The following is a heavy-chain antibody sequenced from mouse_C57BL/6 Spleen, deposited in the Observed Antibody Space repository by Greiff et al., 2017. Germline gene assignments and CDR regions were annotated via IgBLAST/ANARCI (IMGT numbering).Heavy chain of an antibody. J-gene: IGHJ2*01. CDR2: ISPSNGGN. V-gene: IGHV1-53*01. CDR3: ARRRDGLDY. CDR1: GYTFTSYW. D-gene: IGHD1-1*01. Sequence: QVQLQQPGTELVKPGASVKLSCKASGYTFTSYWMHWVKQRPGQGLEWIGNISPSNGGNTYNEKFKSKATLTVDKSSSTAYIQLSRLTAEDSAVYYCARRRDGLDYWGQGTTLTVSS.